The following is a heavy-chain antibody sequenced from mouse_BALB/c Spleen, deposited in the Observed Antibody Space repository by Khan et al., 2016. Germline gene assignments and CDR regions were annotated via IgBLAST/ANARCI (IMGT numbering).Heavy chain of an antibody. V-gene: IGHV1-9*01. CDR1: GYTFSRYW. Sequence: QVQLKESGAELMKPGASVKISCKASGYTFSRYWIEWIKERPGHGLEWIGEILPGTDSTNYNDKFKGKAAFTAESSSSTAYIQLNSLTSEDSAVYYCARGASWSQGTLITVSA. CDR2: ILPGTDST. CDR3: ARGAS. J-gene: IGHJ3*01.